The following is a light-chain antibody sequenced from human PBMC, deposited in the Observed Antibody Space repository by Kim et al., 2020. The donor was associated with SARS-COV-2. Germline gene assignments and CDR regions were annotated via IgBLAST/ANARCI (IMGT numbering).Light chain of an antibody. CDR1: QSVTSN. Sequence: VSPGERATLSCRASQSVTSNLARYQQKPGQAPRLLIYGASIRATGIPDRFSGSGSGTEFTLTISSLQSEDFALYYCQQYNRWPPYIFGQGTKLEI. CDR3: QQYNRWPPYI. V-gene: IGKV3-15*01. J-gene: IGKJ2*01. CDR2: GAS.